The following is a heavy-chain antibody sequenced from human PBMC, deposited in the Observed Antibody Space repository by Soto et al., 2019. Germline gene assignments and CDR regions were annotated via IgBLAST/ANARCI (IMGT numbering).Heavy chain of an antibody. CDR2: IRHDSYPT. J-gene: IGHJ4*02. D-gene: IGHD3-10*01. CDR3: AKDAGTYYGFSDS. V-gene: IGHV3-23*01. Sequence: EVQLLESGGGLVQPGGSLRLSCAASGFTFSSYAMSWVRQAPGRGLEWLSAIRHDSYPTYYADSVKGRFTISRDNSKNTLYLEMNSLTAEDTAVYYCAKDAGTYYGFSDSWGQGTLVEVSS. CDR1: GFTFSSYA.